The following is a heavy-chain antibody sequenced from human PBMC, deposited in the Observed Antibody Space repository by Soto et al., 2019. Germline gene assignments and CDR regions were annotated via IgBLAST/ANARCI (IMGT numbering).Heavy chain of an antibody. D-gene: IGHD3-22*01. J-gene: IGHJ6*02. CDR3: AKDGYYDSSGYSLNYYYYGMDV. V-gene: IGHV3-23*01. Sequence: GGSLRLSCAASGFTFSSYAMSWVRQAPGKGLEWVSAISGSGGSTYYAESVKGRFTISRDNSKNTLYLQMSSLRAEDTAVYYCAKDGYYDSSGYSLNYYYYGMDVWGQGTTVTVSS. CDR1: GFTFSSYA. CDR2: ISGSGGST.